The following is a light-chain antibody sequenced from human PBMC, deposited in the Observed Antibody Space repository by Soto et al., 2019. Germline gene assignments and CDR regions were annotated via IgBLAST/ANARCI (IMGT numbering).Light chain of an antibody. CDR1: SSDVGGYNY. CDR2: DVT. Sequence: QSALTQPRSVSGAPGQSVTISCTGTSSDVGGYNYVSWYEQHPVKAPKLMIYDVTKRPSGVPDRFSGSKSGNTASLTISGLQAEDEDDYYCCSYAGSYTWVFVTGTKLTVL. CDR3: CSYAGSYTWV. J-gene: IGLJ1*01. V-gene: IGLV2-11*01.